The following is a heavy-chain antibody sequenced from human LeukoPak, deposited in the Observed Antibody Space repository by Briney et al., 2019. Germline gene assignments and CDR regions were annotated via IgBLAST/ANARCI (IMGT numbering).Heavy chain of an antibody. J-gene: IGHJ3*01. CDR2: VYYSGST. CDR3: AHFWGGAFDF. V-gene: IGHV4-39*01. D-gene: IGHD3-16*01. CDR1: GGSIRSRSYY. Sequence: SETLSLTCTVSGGSIRSRSYYWAWIRQPPGKGLEWIGSVYYSGSTYYNPSLKSRVTISVDTSKNQFALKLRSVNAAETAVYYCAHFWGGAFDFWGQGTMVTVSA.